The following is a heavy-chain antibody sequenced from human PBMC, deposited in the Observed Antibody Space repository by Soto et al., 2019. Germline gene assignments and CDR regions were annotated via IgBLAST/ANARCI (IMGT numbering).Heavy chain of an antibody. J-gene: IGHJ3*02. D-gene: IGHD4-4*01. CDR1: DGSFSVYY. CDR3: ARDSTRRGACDI. V-gene: IGHV4-34*01. CDR2: INHSGST. Sequence: QVRLQQWGAGLLKPSETLSLTCAIYDGSFSVYYWIWIRQSPGEGLEWIGEINHSGSTNYNPSLKSRVTMSVDASKNQFSVKLNSVTAADTAVYYCARDSTRRGACDIWGQGTTVTVSS.